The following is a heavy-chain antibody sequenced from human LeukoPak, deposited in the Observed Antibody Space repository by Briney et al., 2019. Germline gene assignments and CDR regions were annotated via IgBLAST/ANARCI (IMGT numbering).Heavy chain of an antibody. Sequence: ASETLSLTCAVSGGSISSGGYYWGWIRQPPGKGLKWIGSISHSGNTYYNPSLKSRVTISVDTSKNQFSLKLSSVTAADTAVYYCARGQARLSWFDPWGQGTLVTVSS. V-gene: IGHV4-39*07. D-gene: IGHD6-19*01. CDR3: ARGQARLSWFDP. J-gene: IGHJ5*02. CDR2: ISHSGNT. CDR1: GGSISSGGYY.